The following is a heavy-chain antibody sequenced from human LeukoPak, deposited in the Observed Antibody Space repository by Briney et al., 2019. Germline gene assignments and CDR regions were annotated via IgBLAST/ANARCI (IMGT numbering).Heavy chain of an antibody. Sequence: ASVKVSCKASGGTFSSYAISWVRQAPGQGLEWMGWISAYNGNTNYAQKFQGRVTMTTDTSTSTAYMELRSLRSDDTAVYFCARGDGNYYDYWGQGTLVTVSS. CDR3: ARGDGNYYDY. J-gene: IGHJ4*02. CDR2: ISAYNGNT. V-gene: IGHV1-18*01. CDR1: GGTFSSYA. D-gene: IGHD1-26*01.